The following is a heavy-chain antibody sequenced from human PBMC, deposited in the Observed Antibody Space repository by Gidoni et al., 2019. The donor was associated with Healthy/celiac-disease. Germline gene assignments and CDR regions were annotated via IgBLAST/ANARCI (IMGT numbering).Heavy chain of an antibody. Sequence: QVQLQESGPGLVKPSETLSLTCTVSGGSISSYYWSWIRQPPGKGLEWIGYIYYSGSTNYNPSLKSRVTISVDTSKSQFSLKLSSVTAADTAVYYCARTQLVIVGAETWFDPWGQGTLVTVSS. V-gene: IGHV4-59*01. D-gene: IGHD1-26*01. CDR2: IYYSGST. J-gene: IGHJ5*02. CDR1: GGSISSYY. CDR3: ARTQLVIVGAETWFDP.